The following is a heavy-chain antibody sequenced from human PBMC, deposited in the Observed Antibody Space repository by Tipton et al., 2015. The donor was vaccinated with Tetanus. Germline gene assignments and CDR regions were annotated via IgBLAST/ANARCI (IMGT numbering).Heavy chain of an antibody. Sequence: SLRLSCAASGFTFSSYWIHWVRQAPGKGLVWVSRINSDGSSTSYADSVKGRFTISRDNAKNTLYLQMNSLRAEDTAVYYCARVAVAGTGYYYGMDVWGQGTTVTVSS. CDR1: GFTFSSYW. CDR3: ARVAVAGTGYYYGMDV. CDR2: INSDGSST. D-gene: IGHD6-19*01. V-gene: IGHV3-74*01. J-gene: IGHJ6*02.